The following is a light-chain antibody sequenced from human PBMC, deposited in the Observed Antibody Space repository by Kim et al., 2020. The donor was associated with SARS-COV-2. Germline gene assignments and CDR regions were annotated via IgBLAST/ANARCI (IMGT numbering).Light chain of an antibody. J-gene: IGLJ1*01. CDR1: SSDVGGYNY. V-gene: IGLV2-14*01. CDR2: DVS. CDR3: SSYTSSSTYV. Sequence: QSVLTQPASVSGSPGQSITISCTGTSSDVGGYNYVSWYQQHPGKAPKLMIYDVSKRPSGVSNRFSGSKSGNTASLTISGLQAKDEADYYCSSYTSSSTYVFGTGTKVTVL.